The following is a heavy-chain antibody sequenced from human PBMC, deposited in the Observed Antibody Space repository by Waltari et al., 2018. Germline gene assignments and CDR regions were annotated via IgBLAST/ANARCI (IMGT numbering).Heavy chain of an antibody. D-gene: IGHD3-10*01. V-gene: IGHV4-59*01. CDR1: GGSINNYY. CDR3: AVGQDGYHRGAGYFHY. CDR2: SYQSRST. J-gene: IGHJ4*02. Sequence: QVQLQESGPGLVKPSETLSLTCSVSGGSINNYYWSWIRQPPGKGLEWIGHSYQSRSTTYNTSLVTPVTIAIDPSMDHIPLKLKSGTAADKAVYYSAVGQDGYHRGAGYFHYWGQGTLVTVYS.